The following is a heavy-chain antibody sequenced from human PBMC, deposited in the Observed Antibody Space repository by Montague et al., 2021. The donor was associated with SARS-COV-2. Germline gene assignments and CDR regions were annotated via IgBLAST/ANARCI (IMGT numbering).Heavy chain of an antibody. CDR2: IYYSGST. J-gene: IGHJ4*02. CDR3: ARDVGWYSSSWFDY. Sequence: QTLSLICTVSGGSISSGGYYWSWIRQHPGKGLEWIGYIYYSGSTYYNPSLKSRVTISVDTSKNQFSLKLSSVTAADTAVYYCARDVGWYSSSWFDYGGQGTLVTVSS. D-gene: IGHD6-13*01. V-gene: IGHV4-31*03. CDR1: GGSISSGGYY.